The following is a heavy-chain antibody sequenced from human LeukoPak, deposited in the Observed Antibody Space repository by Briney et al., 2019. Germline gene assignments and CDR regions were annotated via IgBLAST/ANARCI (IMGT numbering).Heavy chain of an antibody. CDR2: MNPNSGST. Sequence: ASVKVSCKASGYTFTSDDINWVRQATGQGLGWMGWMNPNSGSTGYGQKFQGRVTMTRNTSVSTAYMELSRLTSEDTAVYYCAIRLTGDSWGNWFDPWGQGTLVTVSS. CDR1: GYTFTSDD. J-gene: IGHJ5*02. D-gene: IGHD7-27*01. V-gene: IGHV1-8*01. CDR3: AIRLTGDSWGNWFDP.